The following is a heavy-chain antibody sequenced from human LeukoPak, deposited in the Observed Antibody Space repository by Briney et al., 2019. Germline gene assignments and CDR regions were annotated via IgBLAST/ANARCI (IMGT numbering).Heavy chain of an antibody. Sequence: GGSLRLSCAASGFTFDDYAMHWVRQVPGKGLEWVSGISWNSGSIGYADSVKGRFTISRDNAKKSLYLQMNSLRPEDTALYYCALLYGSGSYYSDYWGQGTLVTASS. CDR3: ALLYGSGSYYSDY. J-gene: IGHJ4*02. V-gene: IGHV3-9*01. CDR1: GFTFDDYA. D-gene: IGHD3-10*01. CDR2: ISWNSGSI.